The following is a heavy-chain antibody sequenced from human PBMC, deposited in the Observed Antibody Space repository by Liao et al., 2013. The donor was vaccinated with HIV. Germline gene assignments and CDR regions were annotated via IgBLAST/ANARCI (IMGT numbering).Heavy chain of an antibody. CDR3: ARGGRGRSRLDY. V-gene: IGHV4-34*01. J-gene: IGHJ4*02. CDR2: INHSGST. Sequence: QVQLQQWGAGLLKPSETLSLTCAVYGGSFSGYYWSWIRQPPGKGLEWIGEINHSGSTNYNPSLKSRVTISVDTSKNQFSLKLSSVTAADTAVYYCARGGRGRSRLDYWGQGTLGHRLL. D-gene: IGHD1-26*01. CDR1: GGSFSGYY.